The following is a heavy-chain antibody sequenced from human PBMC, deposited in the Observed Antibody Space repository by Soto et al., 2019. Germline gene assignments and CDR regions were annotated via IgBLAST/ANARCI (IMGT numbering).Heavy chain of an antibody. CDR1: GFTFSNYG. Sequence: EVQLLESGGGLVQPGRSLRLSCAASGFTFSNYGMKWVRQAPGKGLEWVSGIDGTGGSTYYADSVKGRFTISRDNSKNTRYLQMNGLRADDTAIYYCAGALDYWGQGTLVTVSS. CDR3: AGALDY. V-gene: IGHV3-23*01. J-gene: IGHJ4*02. D-gene: IGHD1-26*01. CDR2: IDGTGGST.